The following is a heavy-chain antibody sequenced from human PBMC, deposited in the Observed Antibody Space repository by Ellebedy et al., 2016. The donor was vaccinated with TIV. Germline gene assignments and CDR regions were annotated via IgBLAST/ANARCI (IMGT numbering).Heavy chain of an antibody. CDR1: GFIFSDHY. V-gene: IGHV3-15*07. Sequence: PGGSLRLSCAASGFIFSDHYMDWVRQAPGKGLEWVGRIRSEPDGGTTDYAAPVKGRFTISRDDSKNTLYLQMNSLKTEDTAVYYCARGGSGSVVWGQGTMVTVSS. J-gene: IGHJ3*01. CDR2: IRSEPDGGTT. D-gene: IGHD1-26*01. CDR3: ARGGSGSVV.